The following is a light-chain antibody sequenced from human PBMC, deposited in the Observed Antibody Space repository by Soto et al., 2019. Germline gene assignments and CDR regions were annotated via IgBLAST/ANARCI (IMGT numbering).Light chain of an antibody. Sequence: QSALTQPPSASGSPGQSVTISCTGTSSDVSGYNYVSWYQQHPGKAPKLVIYEVTNRPSGVPDRFSGSRSGNTASLTVSGLQAEDEADYYCSSYGGSNNYVFGTGTKSPS. CDR3: SSYGGSNNYV. CDR2: EVT. CDR1: SSDVSGYNY. V-gene: IGLV2-8*01. J-gene: IGLJ1*01.